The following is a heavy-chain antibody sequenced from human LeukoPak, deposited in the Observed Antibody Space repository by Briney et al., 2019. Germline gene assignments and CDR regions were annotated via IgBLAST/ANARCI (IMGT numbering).Heavy chain of an antibody. V-gene: IGHV4-59*12. D-gene: IGHD5-18*01. Sequence: KPSETLSLTCTVSGDSISSYYWSWIRQPPGKGLEWIGYIYYSGTTNYNPSLKSRVTISVDTSKNQFSLKLSSVTAADTAVYYCARSFRVDTALVGYWGQGTLVTVSS. CDR3: ARSFRVDTALVGY. J-gene: IGHJ4*02. CDR2: IYYSGTT. CDR1: GDSISSYY.